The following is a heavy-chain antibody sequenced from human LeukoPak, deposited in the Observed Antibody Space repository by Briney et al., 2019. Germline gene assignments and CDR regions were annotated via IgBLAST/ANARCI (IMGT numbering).Heavy chain of an antibody. CDR2: INHSGST. Sequence: SGTLSLTCAVYGGSFSGYYWSWIRQPPGKGLEWIGEINHSGSTNYNPSLKSRVTISVDTSKKQFSLKLSSVTAADTAVYYCVTYYFDSSGPKKNYWGQGTLVTVSS. CDR1: GGSFSGYY. CDR3: VTYYFDSSGPKKNY. J-gene: IGHJ4*02. D-gene: IGHD3-22*01. V-gene: IGHV4-34*01.